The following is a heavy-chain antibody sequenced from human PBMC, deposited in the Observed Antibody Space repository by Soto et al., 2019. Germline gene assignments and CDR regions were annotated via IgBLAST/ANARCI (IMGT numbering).Heavy chain of an antibody. CDR3: ARRIPPPGYSSGWPFELDY. V-gene: IGHV1-18*01. CDR1: GYTFTSYG. Sequence: ASVKVSCKASGYTFTSYGISWVRQAPGQGLEWMGWISAYNGNTNYAQKLRGRVTMTTDTSTSTAYMELRSLRSDDTAVYYCARRIPPPGYSSGWPFELDYWGQGTLVTVSS. J-gene: IGHJ4*02. CDR2: ISAYNGNT. D-gene: IGHD6-19*01.